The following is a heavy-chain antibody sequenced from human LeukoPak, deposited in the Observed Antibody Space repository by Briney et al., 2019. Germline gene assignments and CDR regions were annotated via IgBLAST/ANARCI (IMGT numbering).Heavy chain of an antibody. D-gene: IGHD5-12*01. Sequence: ASVKVSCKASGYIFTSYGINWVRQAPGQGLEWMGWISVYNGNTNYAQEFQGRVTMTTDTSTSTAYMELRSLRSDDTAMYYCARDRGPYDYWGQGTLVTVSS. CDR3: ARDRGPYDY. CDR1: GYIFTSYG. J-gene: IGHJ4*02. CDR2: ISVYNGNT. V-gene: IGHV1-18*01.